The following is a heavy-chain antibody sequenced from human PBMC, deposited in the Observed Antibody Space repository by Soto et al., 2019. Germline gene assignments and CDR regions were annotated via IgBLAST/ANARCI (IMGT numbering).Heavy chain of an antibody. V-gene: IGHV4-34*01. Sequence: ETLSRTCAVYGGSFSGYYWNWIRQPPGKGLEWIGEIDHSGYTNYNTSLKSRVTISVDTSKNQFSLRLTFVTAADTAVYYCARVRDWFDPWGQGTLVTVSS. CDR3: ARVRDWFDP. D-gene: IGHD3-3*01. J-gene: IGHJ5*02. CDR1: GGSFSGYY. CDR2: IDHSGYT.